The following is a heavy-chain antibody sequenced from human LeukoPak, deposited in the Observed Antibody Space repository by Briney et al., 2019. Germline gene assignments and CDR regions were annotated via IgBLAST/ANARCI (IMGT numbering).Heavy chain of an antibody. CDR1: GYTFTGYY. D-gene: IGHD4-23*01. CDR2: INPNSGGT. J-gene: IGHJ4*02. CDR3: ARADYGGIDCFDY. Sequence: ASVKVSCKASGYTFTGYYMHWVRQAPGQGLEWMGRINPNSGGTNYAQKFQGRVTMARDTSISTAYMELSRLRSDDTAVYYCARADYGGIDCFDYWGQGTLVTVSS. V-gene: IGHV1-2*06.